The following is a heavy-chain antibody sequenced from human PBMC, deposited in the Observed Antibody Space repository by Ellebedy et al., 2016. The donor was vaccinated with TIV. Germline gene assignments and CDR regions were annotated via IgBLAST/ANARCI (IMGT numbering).Heavy chain of an antibody. CDR1: GYTFSDFY. D-gene: IGHD4-11*01. CDR2: INTKSGGT. V-gene: IGHV1-2*02. J-gene: IGHJ4*02. Sequence: ALVKVSCKASGYTFSDFYIHWVRQAPGQGLEWMGWINTKSGGTLNAQKFQGRVTLTRDTSMSTAYMDLSGLRSDDTAVYYCARVDSWRTDFWGQGTLVTVSS. CDR3: ARVDSWRTDF.